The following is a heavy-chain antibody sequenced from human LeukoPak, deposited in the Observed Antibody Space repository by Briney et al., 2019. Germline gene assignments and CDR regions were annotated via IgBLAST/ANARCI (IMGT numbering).Heavy chain of an antibody. Sequence: GRSPRLSCAASGFTFSSYGMHWVRQAPGKGLEWVAVISYDGSHKYSADSVKGRFTISRDNSKNTLYLQMNSLRTEDTAVYFCSASRPHYGDYYGLDVWGHGTTVTVSS. V-gene: IGHV3-30*03. D-gene: IGHD4/OR15-4a*01. CDR2: ISYDGSHK. CDR3: SASRPHYGDYYGLDV. CDR1: GFTFSSYG. J-gene: IGHJ6*02.